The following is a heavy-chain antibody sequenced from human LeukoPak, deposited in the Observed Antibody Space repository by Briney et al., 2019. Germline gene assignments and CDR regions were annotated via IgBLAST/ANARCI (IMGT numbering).Heavy chain of an antibody. Sequence: GRSLRLSCAASGFTFSTSTMHWVRQAPGKGLEWVAVISYDGSNKFYADSVKGRFAISRDNSKNTLYLQMNSLRGYASAGYYCARPLSNGYFHDSGGYYPYAMDVWGQGTTVTVSS. CDR2: ISYDGSNK. CDR3: ARPLSNGYFHDSGGYYPYAMDV. CDR1: GFTFSTST. D-gene: IGHD3-22*01. V-gene: IGHV3-30*09. J-gene: IGHJ6*02.